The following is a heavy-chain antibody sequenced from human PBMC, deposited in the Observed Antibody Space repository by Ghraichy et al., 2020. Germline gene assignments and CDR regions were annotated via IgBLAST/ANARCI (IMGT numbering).Heavy chain of an antibody. CDR3: ARGGDHAKTGY. J-gene: IGHJ4*02. Sequence: GSLRLSCAVSGGSFSGNYWSWIRQPPGKGLEWIGEIHPSGSTNYNPSLWSRVSISVDTSKNKFSLNLNSVTAADTAVYYCARGGDHAKTGYWGQGTLVTVSS. CDR2: IHPSGST. CDR1: GGSFSGNY. V-gene: IGHV4-34*01. D-gene: IGHD3-10*01.